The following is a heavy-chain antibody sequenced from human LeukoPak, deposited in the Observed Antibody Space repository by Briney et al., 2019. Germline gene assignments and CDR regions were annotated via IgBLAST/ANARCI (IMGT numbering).Heavy chain of an antibody. J-gene: IGHJ4*02. CDR1: GYSFILYG. D-gene: IGHD2-2*01. CDR3: TRGILPARFDY. V-gene: IGHV1-18*01. CDR2: INSNNGGT. Sequence: ASVKVSCKTSGYSFILYGISWVRQAPGQGFEWMGWINSNNGGTNYAQKFQGRVTMTRDTSTSTVYMEVSSLISDDTAVYYCTRGILPARFDYWGQGTLVTVSS.